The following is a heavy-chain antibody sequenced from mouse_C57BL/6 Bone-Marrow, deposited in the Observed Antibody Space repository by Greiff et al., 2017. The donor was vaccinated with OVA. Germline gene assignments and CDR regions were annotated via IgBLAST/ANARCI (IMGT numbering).Heavy chain of an antibody. J-gene: IGHJ1*03. D-gene: IGHD1-1*01. CDR3: AREVYYYGSSYRYCDV. V-gene: IGHV1-80*01. CDR2: IYPGDGDT. CDR1: GYAFSSYW. Sequence: QVQLQQSGAELVKPGASVKISCKASGYAFSSYWMNWVKQRPGKGLEWIGQIYPGDGDTNYNGKFKGKATLTADKSSSTAYMQLSSLTSEDSAVYFCAREVYYYGSSYRYCDVWGTGTTVTVSS.